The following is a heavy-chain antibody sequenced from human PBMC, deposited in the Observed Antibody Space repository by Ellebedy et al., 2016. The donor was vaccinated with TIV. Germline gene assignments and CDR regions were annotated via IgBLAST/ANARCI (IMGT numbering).Heavy chain of an antibody. D-gene: IGHD3-10*01. CDR3: ARGGSSGSSDY. V-gene: IGHV3-30*03. CDR2: LSSDGSNK. CDR1: GFTFRSHG. Sequence: GGSLRLXCVASGFTFRSHGIYWVRQAPGKGLERVAVLSSDGSNKYYADSVKGRFTISRDNSKNTLYLQMNSLRTDDMAVYYCARGGSSGSSDYWGQGTLVTVSS. J-gene: IGHJ4*02.